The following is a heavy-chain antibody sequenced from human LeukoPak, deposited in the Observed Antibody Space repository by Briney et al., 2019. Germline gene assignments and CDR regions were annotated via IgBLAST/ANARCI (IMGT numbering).Heavy chain of an antibody. CDR2: IIPIFGTA. CDR3: ARVRDRDSSGYFRWDAFDI. CDR1: GGTFSSYA. V-gene: IGHV1-69*13. Sequence: SVKVSCKASGGTFSSYAISWVRQAPGQGLEWMGGIIPIFGTANYAQKLQGRVTITADESTSTAYTELSSLRSEDTAVYYCARVRDRDSSGYFRWDAFDIWGQGTMVTVSS. J-gene: IGHJ3*02. D-gene: IGHD3-22*01.